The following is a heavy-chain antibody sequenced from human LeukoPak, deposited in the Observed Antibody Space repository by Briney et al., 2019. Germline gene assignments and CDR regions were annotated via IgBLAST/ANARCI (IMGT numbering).Heavy chain of an antibody. J-gene: IGHJ5*02. D-gene: IGHD6-6*01. V-gene: IGHV1-46*01. CDR1: GYTFTSYY. CDR2: INPSGGST. Sequence: ASVKVSCKASGYTFTSYYMHWVRQAPGQGLEWMGIINPSGGSTSYAQKFQGRVTMTRGMSTSTVYMELSSLRSEDTAVYYCARDQIAARPGWWFDPWGQGTLVTVSS. CDR3: ARDQIAARPGWWFDP.